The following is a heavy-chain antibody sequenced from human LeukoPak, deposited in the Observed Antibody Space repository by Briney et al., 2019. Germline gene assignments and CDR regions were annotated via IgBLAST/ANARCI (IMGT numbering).Heavy chain of an antibody. CDR2: INHTGST. D-gene: IGHD5-18*01. CDR1: GESFTTFY. CDR3: ARINTALGY. J-gene: IGHJ4*02. Sequence: SETLSLTCAVYGESFTTFYWGWIRQTPGKGLEWIGEINHTGSTNYNPSLKSRVSISVDTSKNQFSLKLSSVTAADTAVYYCARINTALGYWGQGTLVTVSS. V-gene: IGHV4-34*01.